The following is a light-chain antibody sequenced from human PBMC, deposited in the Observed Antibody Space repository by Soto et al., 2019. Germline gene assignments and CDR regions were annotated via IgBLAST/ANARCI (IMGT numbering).Light chain of an antibody. V-gene: IGKV3-20*01. Sequence: EIVLTQSPGTLYLSPGERAPLACRASQCVSSSYLAWYQQKPGQAPRLLIYGASSRATGIPDRFSGSGSGTDFTLTISRLEPEDFAVYYCQQYGSSPRTFGQGTKVEIK. CDR3: QQYGSSPRT. J-gene: IGKJ1*01. CDR2: GAS. CDR1: QCVSSSY.